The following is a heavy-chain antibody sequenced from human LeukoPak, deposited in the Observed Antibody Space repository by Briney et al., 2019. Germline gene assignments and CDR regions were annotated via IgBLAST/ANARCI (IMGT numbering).Heavy chain of an antibody. V-gene: IGHV1-2*02. Sequence: GASVKVSCKAYGYTFTGYYIHWVRQAPGEGLEWMGWINPDTGGTNYAQKFQGRVTVTRDTSINTAYVVLSGLRSDDTAVYYCAGTASSNTYYSYYFDYWGQGTLITVSS. D-gene: IGHD2/OR15-2a*01. J-gene: IGHJ4*02. CDR3: AGTASSNTYYSYYFDY. CDR1: GYTFTGYY. CDR2: INPDTGGT.